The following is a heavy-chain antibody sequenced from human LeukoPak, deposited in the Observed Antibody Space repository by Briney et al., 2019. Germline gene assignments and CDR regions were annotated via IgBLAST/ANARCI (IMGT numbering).Heavy chain of an antibody. J-gene: IGHJ5*02. CDR1: GGSISSSNYY. CDR2: IYYSGRT. Sequence: SETLSLTCSVTGGSISSSNYYCGWIRQSPGKGLGWIGSIYYSGRTYYHPSLKRRLTLTVDTSKHQFSLKLSSVTAAETAVYYFARGPIPVRPFDPWGQGTLLTVPS. D-gene: IGHD2-2*02. V-gene: IGHV4-39*01. CDR3: ARGPIPVRPFDP.